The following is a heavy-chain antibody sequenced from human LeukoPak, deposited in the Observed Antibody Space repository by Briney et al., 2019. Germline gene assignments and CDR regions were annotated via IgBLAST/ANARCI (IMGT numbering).Heavy chain of an antibody. J-gene: IGHJ4*02. CDR1: GGSFSGYY. V-gene: IGHV4-34*01. CDR2: INHSGST. CDR3: ARGPRIQLWLPPIDY. D-gene: IGHD5-18*01. Sequence: SETLSLTCAVYGGSFSGYYWSWIRQPPGKGLEWIGEINHSGSTNYNPSLKSRVTISVDTSKNQFSLKLSSVTAADTAVYYCARGPRIQLWLPPIDYWGQGTLVTVS.